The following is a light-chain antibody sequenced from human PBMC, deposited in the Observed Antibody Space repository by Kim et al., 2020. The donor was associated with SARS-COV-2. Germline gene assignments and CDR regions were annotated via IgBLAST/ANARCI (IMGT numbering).Light chain of an antibody. J-gene: IGLJ3*02. CDR3: AAWDDSLSVGV. CDR1: SSNIGSNY. Sequence: GPSVTVSCSGSSSNIGSNYVYWYQQLPGTAPKLLIYRNNQRPSGVPDRFSGSKSGTSASLAISGLRSEDEADYYCAAWDDSLSVGVFGGGTQLTVL. CDR2: RNN. V-gene: IGLV1-47*01.